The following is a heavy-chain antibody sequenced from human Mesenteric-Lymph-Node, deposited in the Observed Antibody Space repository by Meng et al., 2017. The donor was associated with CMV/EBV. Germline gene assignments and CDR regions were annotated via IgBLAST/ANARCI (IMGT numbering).Heavy chain of an antibody. CDR2: ISAYNGNT. V-gene: IGHV1-18*01. Sequence: ASVKVSCKASGYTFTTYGISWVRQAPGQGLEWMGWISAYNGNTNYAQNLQGRFTMTTDTSTTTAYMELKSLRSDDTAVYYCARDTARSYYGMDVWGHGTTVTVSS. J-gene: IGHJ6*02. CDR1: GYTFTTYG. D-gene: IGHD5-18*01. CDR3: ARDTARSYYGMDV.